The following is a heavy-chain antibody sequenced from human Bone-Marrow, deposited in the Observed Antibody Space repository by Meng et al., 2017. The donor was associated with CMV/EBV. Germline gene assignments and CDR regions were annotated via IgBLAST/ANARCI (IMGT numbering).Heavy chain of an antibody. V-gene: IGHV3-30*02. CDR3: AYYSSSGYYFDY. CDR2: IKYDGTEK. Sequence: GESLKISFVASGFRSDDYGMHWVRQTSGNGLEWVTGIKYDGTEKYYADSVRGRFTVSRDNSKNVLYLEMKSLRTEDTALYYCAYYSSSGYYFDYWGRGTLVTVSS. J-gene: IGHJ4*02. CDR1: GFRSDDYG. D-gene: IGHD3-22*01.